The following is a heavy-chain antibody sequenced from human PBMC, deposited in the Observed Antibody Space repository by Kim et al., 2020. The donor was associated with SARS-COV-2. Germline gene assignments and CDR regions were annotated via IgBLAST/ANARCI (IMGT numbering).Heavy chain of an antibody. J-gene: IGHJ2*01. CDR3: ARDGLAYWYFDL. CDR1: GGSISSYY. Sequence: SETLSLTCTVSGGSISSYYWSWIRQPPGKGLEWIGYIYYSGSTNYNPSLKSRVTISVDTSKNQFSLKLSSVTAVDTAVYYCARDGLAYWYFDLWGRGTLVTVSS. V-gene: IGHV4-59*01. CDR2: IYYSGST.